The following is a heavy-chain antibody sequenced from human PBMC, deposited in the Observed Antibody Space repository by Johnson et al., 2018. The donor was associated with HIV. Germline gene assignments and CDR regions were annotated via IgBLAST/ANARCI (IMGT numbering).Heavy chain of an antibody. V-gene: IGHV3-9*01. CDR2: ISWNSGSI. CDR1: GFTFSSYA. D-gene: IGHD6-13*01. CDR3: AKEAAAGYNAFDI. J-gene: IGHJ3*02. Sequence: VQLVESGGGVVQPGRSLRLSCAASGFTFSSYAMHWVRQAPGKGLEWVSGISWNSGSIGYADSVKGRFTISRDNAKNSLYLQMNSLRVEDTALYYCAKEAAAGYNAFDIWGQGTMVTVSS.